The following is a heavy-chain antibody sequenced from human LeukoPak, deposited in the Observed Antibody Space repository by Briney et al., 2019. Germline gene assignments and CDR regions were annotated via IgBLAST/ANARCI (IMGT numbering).Heavy chain of an antibody. J-gene: IGHJ4*02. CDR2: ITSDGSNT. Sequence: TGGSLRLSCAASGFTFSSYWMHWVRQAPGKGLVWVSRITSDGSNTNYADSVKGRFTISRDNAMNTLYLHMNSLRAEDTAVYYCARDGGAAGNFDYWGQGTLVTVSS. CDR3: ARDGGAAGNFDY. V-gene: IGHV3-74*01. D-gene: IGHD6-13*01. CDR1: GFTFSSYW.